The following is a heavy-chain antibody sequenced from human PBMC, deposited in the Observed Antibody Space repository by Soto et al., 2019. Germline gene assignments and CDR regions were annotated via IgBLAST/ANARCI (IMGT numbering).Heavy chain of an antibody. J-gene: IGHJ4*02. CDR3: ARAPSHGWFQHFDY. D-gene: IGHD6-19*01. CDR1: GYNFASYW. Sequence: PGESLKISCKGSGYNFASYWIGWVRQKPGKGLEWMGIIYLGDSDTRYSPSFEGHVTISADKSTSTAYMQWSSLGASDTAIYYCARAPSHGWFQHFDYWGQGTLVTVSS. CDR2: IYLGDSDT. V-gene: IGHV5-51*01.